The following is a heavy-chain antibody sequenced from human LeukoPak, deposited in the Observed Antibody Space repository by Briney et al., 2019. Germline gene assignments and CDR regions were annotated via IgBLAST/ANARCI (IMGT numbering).Heavy chain of an antibody. J-gene: IGHJ5*02. V-gene: IGHV4-4*07. CDR3: ARWASCSSTSCPPYNWFDP. CDR1: GGSIISYY. Sequence: SETLSVTCTVSGGSIISYYWSWIRQPGGKGLEWIGRIYTSGSTNYNPSLKSRVTMSVDTSKNQFSLKLSSVTAADTAVYYCARWASCSSTSCPPYNWFDPWGQGTLVTVSS. D-gene: IGHD2-2*01. CDR2: IYTSGST.